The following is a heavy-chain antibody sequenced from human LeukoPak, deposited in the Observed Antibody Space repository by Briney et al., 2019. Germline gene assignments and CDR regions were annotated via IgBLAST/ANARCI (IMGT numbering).Heavy chain of an antibody. CDR3: ARDRYYDSSGYAFDI. J-gene: IGHJ3*02. V-gene: IGHV4-4*07. CDR1: GGSISSYY. CDR2: IYTSGST. D-gene: IGHD3-22*01. Sequence: SETLSLTCTVSGGSISSYYWSCIREPAGEGVEWIGRIYTSGSTNYNPSLKSRVTISVDTSKIQFSLKLSSVTAADTAVYYCARDRYYDSSGYAFDIWGQGTMVTVSS.